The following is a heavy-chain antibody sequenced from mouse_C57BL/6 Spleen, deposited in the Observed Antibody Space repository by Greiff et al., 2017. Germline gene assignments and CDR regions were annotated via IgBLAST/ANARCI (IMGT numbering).Heavy chain of an antibody. Sequence: VQLQQSGAELAKPGASVKLSCKASGYTFTSYWMHWVKQRPGQGLEWIGYINPSSGYTKYNQKFKDKATLTADKSSSTSYMQLSSLTYVDSAVYYCARYLVLRSLDYWGQGTTLTVSS. J-gene: IGHJ2*01. CDR2: INPSSGYT. CDR3: ARYLVLRSLDY. V-gene: IGHV1-7*01. D-gene: IGHD1-1*01. CDR1: GYTFTSYW.